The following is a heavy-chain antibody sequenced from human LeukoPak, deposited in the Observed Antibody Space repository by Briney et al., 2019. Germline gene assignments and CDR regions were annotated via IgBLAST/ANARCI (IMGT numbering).Heavy chain of an antibody. Sequence: GESLKISCKGSGYSFTSYWIGWVRPMPGNGLEWMGIIYPGDSDTRYSPSFQGQVTISADKSISNAYLQWSSLKASDTAMYYCAGGYCSGGSCYWFDPWGQGTLVTVSS. CDR3: AGGYCSGGSCYWFDP. CDR2: IYPGDSDT. D-gene: IGHD2-15*01. J-gene: IGHJ5*02. CDR1: GYSFTSYW. V-gene: IGHV5-51*03.